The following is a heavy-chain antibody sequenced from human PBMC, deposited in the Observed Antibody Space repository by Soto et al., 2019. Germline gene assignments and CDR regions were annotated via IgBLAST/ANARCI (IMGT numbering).Heavy chain of an antibody. Sequence: GGSLRLSCVASGFTFSSYAMSWIRQAPGKGLEWVSAISGSGGSTYYADSVKGRFTISRDNSKNTLYLQMNSLRAEDTAVYYCAKRPYSSGWPASPYFDYWGQGTLVTVSS. V-gene: IGHV3-23*01. J-gene: IGHJ4*02. D-gene: IGHD6-19*01. CDR3: AKRPYSSGWPASPYFDY. CDR1: GFTFSSYA. CDR2: ISGSGGST.